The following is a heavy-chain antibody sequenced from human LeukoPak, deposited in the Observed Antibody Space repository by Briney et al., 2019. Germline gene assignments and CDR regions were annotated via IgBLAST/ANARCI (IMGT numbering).Heavy chain of an antibody. CDR2: ISYDGSNK. J-gene: IGHJ6*02. D-gene: IGHD3-22*01. Sequence: GGSLRLSCAASGFTFSSYGMHWVRQAPGKGLEWVAVISYDGSNKYYADSVKGRFTISRDNSKNTLYLQMNSLRAEDTAVYYCAKIMIVVAVYYCGMDVWGQGTTVTVSS. V-gene: IGHV3-30*18. CDR1: GFTFSSYG. CDR3: AKIMIVVAVYYCGMDV.